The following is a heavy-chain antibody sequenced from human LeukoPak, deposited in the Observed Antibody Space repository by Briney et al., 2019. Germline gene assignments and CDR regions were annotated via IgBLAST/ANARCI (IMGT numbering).Heavy chain of an antibody. V-gene: IGHV4-34*01. CDR1: GKSFSGYY. CDR2: INHSGST. D-gene: IGHD2-8*01. Sequence: SETLSLTCTVYGKSFSGYYWTCIRQSPGKGLEWIGEINHSGSTNYNPSLKSRVSISIDTSKNHLSLKLSSVTAADTAVYYCARDLVTMLSYWGQGTLVTVSS. J-gene: IGHJ4*02. CDR3: ARDLVTMLSY.